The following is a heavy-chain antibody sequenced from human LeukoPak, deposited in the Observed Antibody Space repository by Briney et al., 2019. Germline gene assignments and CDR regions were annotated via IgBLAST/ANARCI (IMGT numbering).Heavy chain of an antibody. CDR1: GFTFSSYA. CDR2: ISYGGSNK. Sequence: QPGRSLRLSCAASGFTFSSYAMHWVRQAPGKGLEWVAVISYGGSNKYYADSVKGRFTISRDNSKNTLYLQMNSLRAEDTAVYYCARDRVSYYDFWSGYSDAFDIWGQGTMVTVSS. V-gene: IGHV3-30-3*01. CDR3: ARDRVSYYDFWSGYSDAFDI. D-gene: IGHD3-3*01. J-gene: IGHJ3*02.